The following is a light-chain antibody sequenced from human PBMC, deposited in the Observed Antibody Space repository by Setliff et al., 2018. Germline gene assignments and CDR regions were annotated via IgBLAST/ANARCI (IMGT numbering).Light chain of an antibody. Sequence: QSALTQPPSASGSPGQSVTISCTGTSSDVGGYNYVSWYQQHPGKAPKLMIYEVSKRPSGVPDRFSGSKSGNTGSLTVSGLQAEDEADYYCSSYAGSLYVFGTGTKVTVL. CDR1: SSDVGGYNY. CDR3: SSYAGSLYV. J-gene: IGLJ1*01. CDR2: EVS. V-gene: IGLV2-8*01.